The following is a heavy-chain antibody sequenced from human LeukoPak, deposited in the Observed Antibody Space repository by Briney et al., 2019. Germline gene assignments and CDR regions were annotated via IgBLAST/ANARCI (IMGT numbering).Heavy chain of an antibody. CDR3: ARGPVAAPQNIN. Sequence: PSETLSLTCAVSGYSISNGFYWCWIRQPPGKGLEWIGSIFHSGNTYYNPSLQSRVTISVDTSKNQFSLKLRSVTAADTAMYYCARGPVAAPQNINWGQGTLVTVSS. D-gene: IGHD6-19*01. V-gene: IGHV4-38-2*01. CDR2: IFHSGNT. CDR1: GYSISNGFY. J-gene: IGHJ4*02.